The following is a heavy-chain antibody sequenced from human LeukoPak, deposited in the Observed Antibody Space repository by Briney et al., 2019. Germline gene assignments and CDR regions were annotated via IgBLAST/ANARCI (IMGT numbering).Heavy chain of an antibody. CDR3: ARLTYSNNWYFRRGLDNRFDP. J-gene: IGHJ5*02. V-gene: IGHV4-34*01. CDR1: GGSFSRYY. Sequence: PSETLSLTCAVYGGSFSRYYWTWIRQPPGKGLEWIGEINHSGSANYNPSLKSRVTISVDASKSQFSLRLSSVTAADTAVYYCARLTYSNNWYFRRGLDNRFDPWGQGTLVTVSS. D-gene: IGHD6-13*01. CDR2: INHSGSA.